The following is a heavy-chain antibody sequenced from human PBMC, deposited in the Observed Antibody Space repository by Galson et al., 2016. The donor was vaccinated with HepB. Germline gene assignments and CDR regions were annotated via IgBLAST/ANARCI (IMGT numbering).Heavy chain of an antibody. CDR1: GYTFIGYY. D-gene: IGHD6-13*01. CDR3: ARDRVYSSSWYTNNWFDP. Sequence: SVKVSCKASGYTFIGYYVHWVRQAPGQGLEWMGWINSNSGGTNYAQKFQGRVTMTRDTSTSTVYMELSSLRSDDTAVYYCARDRVYSSSWYTNNWFDPWGQGTLVTVSS. V-gene: IGHV1-2*02. J-gene: IGHJ5*02. CDR2: INSNSGGT.